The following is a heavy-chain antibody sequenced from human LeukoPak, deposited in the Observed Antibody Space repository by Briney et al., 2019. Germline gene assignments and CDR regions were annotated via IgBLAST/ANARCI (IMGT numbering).Heavy chain of an antibody. CDR1: GFTFSSYA. V-gene: IGHV3-23*01. CDR2: ISGSGGSA. D-gene: IGHD2-2*01. CDR3: AKDLFNVGYCSSTSCYFYAFDI. J-gene: IGHJ3*02. Sequence: GGSLRLSCAASGFTFSSYAMSWVRQAPGKGLEWVSAISGSGGSAYYADSVKGRFTISRDNSKNTLYLQMNSLRAEDTAVYYCAKDLFNVGYCSSTSCYFYAFDIWGQGTMVTASS.